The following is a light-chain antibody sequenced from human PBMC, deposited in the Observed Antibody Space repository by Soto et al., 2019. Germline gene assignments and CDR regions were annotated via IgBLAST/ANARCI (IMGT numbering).Light chain of an antibody. J-gene: IGLJ3*02. CDR1: SSDVGGYKY. CDR3: SSYTSSNTLV. V-gene: IGLV2-14*01. Sequence: QSALTQPHSVSGSPGQSVAISCTGTSSDVGGYKYVSWYQQHPGKAPKLMIYEVGNRPSGVSQRFSGSKSGNTASLTIFGLQAEDEADYYCSSYTSSNTLVFGGGTKVTVL. CDR2: EVG.